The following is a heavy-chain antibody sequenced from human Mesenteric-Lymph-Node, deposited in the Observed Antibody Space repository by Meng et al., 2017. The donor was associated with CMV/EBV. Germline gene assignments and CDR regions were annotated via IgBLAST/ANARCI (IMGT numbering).Heavy chain of an antibody. CDR2: ISYDGSDE. D-gene: IGHD3-3*01. Sequence: GESLKISCAVSEFTIFSSYSFHWVRQAPGKGLEWVALISYDGSDEYYADSVKGRFSISRDNSKNTLYLQMNSLRAEDTAVYYCAKDFWSGYHDYWGQGTLVTVSS. V-gene: IGHV3-30*04. CDR1: EFTIFSSYS. J-gene: IGHJ4*02. CDR3: AKDFWSGYHDY.